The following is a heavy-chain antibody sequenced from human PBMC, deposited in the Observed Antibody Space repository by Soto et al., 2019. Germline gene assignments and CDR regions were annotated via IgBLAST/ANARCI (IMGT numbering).Heavy chain of an antibody. V-gene: IGHV3-23*01. CDR2: VSPSGENT. Sequence: EVPLLESGGGLVQPGGSLRLSCAASGFTFNSYGMSWVRQAPGKGLEWVAVVSPSGENTNYADSVKGRFTISRDNSNNTVNLQMNSLRAEDTAIYFCAKTGFGDYDYWGPGALVTVSS. CDR3: AKTGFGDYDY. CDR1: GFTFNSYG. D-gene: IGHD4-17*01. J-gene: IGHJ4*02.